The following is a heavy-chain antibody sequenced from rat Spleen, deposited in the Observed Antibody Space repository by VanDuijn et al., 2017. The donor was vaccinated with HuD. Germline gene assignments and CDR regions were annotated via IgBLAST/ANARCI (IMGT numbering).Heavy chain of an antibody. D-gene: IGHD1-10*01. CDR2: ISFDGLGT. V-gene: IGHV5-7*01. Sequence: EVHLVESGGGLVQPGRSLKLSCAASGFSFSDYYMAWVRQAPTKGLEWVAIISFDGLGTYYRDSVKGRFTISRDNAKTTLYLQMDSLRSEDTATYYCTRQNNYAAYWGQGTLVTVSS. J-gene: IGHJ3*01. CDR3: TRQNNYAAY. CDR1: GFSFSDYY.